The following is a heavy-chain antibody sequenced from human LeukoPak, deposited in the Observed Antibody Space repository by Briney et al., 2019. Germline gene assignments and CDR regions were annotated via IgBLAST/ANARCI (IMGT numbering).Heavy chain of an antibody. Sequence: ASVKVSCKASGYTFTSYGISWVRQAPGQGLEWMGWISAYNGNTNYAQKLQGRVTMTTDTSTSTAYMELRSLRSDDTAVYYCARFYTAVVKTRGDDAFDIWGQGTMVTVSS. D-gene: IGHD5-18*01. CDR3: ARFYTAVVKTRGDDAFDI. CDR2: ISAYNGNT. J-gene: IGHJ3*02. CDR1: GYTFTSYG. V-gene: IGHV1-18*01.